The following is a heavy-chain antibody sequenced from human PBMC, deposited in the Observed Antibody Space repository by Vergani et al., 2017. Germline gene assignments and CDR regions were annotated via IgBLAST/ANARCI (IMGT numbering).Heavy chain of an antibody. V-gene: IGHV3-21*01. J-gene: IGHJ4*02. D-gene: IGHD6-6*01. CDR2: ISSSSSYI. Sequence: EVQLVESGGGLVQPGGSLRLSCAASGFTFSSYSMNWVRQAPGKGLEWVSSISSSSSYIYYADSVKGRFTISRDNAKNSLYLQMNSLRAEDTAVYYCARAYSSSLSYFDYWGQGTLVTVSS. CDR3: ARAYSSSLSYFDY. CDR1: GFTFSSYS.